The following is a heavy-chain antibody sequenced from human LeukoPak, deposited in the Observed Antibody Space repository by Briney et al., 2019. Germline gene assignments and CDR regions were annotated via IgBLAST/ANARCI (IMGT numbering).Heavy chain of an antibody. CDR3: AREKSPDYCSGASCYFDY. D-gene: IGHD2-15*01. Sequence: SGTLSLTCTVSGGSISSNVYYWSWIRQPPGKGLEWIGYIYYSGRTYYSPSLKSRVTISVDTSKNQFSLKLSSVTAADTAVYYCAREKSPDYCSGASCYFDYWGQGTLVTVSP. CDR1: GGSISSNVYY. CDR2: IYYSGRT. V-gene: IGHV4-30-4*02. J-gene: IGHJ4*02.